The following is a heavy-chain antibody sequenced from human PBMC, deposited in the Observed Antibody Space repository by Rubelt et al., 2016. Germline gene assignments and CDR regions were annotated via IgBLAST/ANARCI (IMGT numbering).Heavy chain of an antibody. Sequence: QVQLQQWGAGLLKPSETLSLTCAVYGGSFSGYYWSWIRQPPGKGLEWIGEINHSGSTNYNPSLKSRVTISVDTSKNQFSLKLSSVTAADTAVYYCARPGGYSNALGYWGQGTLVTVSS. CDR3: ARPGGYSNALGY. V-gene: IGHV4-34*01. D-gene: IGHD4-11*01. CDR2: INHSGST. CDR1: GGSFSGYY. J-gene: IGHJ4*02.